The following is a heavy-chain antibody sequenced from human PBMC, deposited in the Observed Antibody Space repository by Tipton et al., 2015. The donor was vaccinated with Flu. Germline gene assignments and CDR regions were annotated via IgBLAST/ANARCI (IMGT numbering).Heavy chain of an antibody. D-gene: IGHD2-8*01. J-gene: IGHJ4*02. CDR3: ARGLMVYVFDY. Sequence: TLSLTCTVSGGSISSYYWSWIRQPPGKGLEWIGYIYYSGSTYYNPSLKSRVTISVDTSKNQFSLKLSSVTAADTAVYYCARGLMVYVFDYWGQGTLVTVSS. CDR2: IYYSGST. CDR1: GGSISSYY. V-gene: IGHV4-59*12.